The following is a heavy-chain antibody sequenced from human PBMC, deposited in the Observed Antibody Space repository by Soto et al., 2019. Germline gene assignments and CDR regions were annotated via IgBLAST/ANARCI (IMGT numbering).Heavy chain of an antibody. CDR3: AHSDYTDYAYFFDY. D-gene: IGHD4-17*01. CDR1: GFPLSTSGVG. CDR2: IYWNDEM. V-gene: IGHV2-5*01. Sequence: SGPTLVNPTQTLTLTCTFSGFPLSTSGVGVGWIRQPPGKALEWLALIYWNDEMRYSPSLRTRLTITKDTSKNQVVLTMTNMDPVDTATYFCAHSDYTDYAYFFDYWGQGTLVTVSS. J-gene: IGHJ4*02.